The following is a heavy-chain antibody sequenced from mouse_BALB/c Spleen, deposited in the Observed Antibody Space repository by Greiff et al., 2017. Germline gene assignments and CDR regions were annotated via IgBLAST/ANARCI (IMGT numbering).Heavy chain of an antibody. D-gene: IGHD4-1*01. CDR1: GYTFTDYD. J-gene: IGHJ4*01. V-gene: IGHV1S29*02. Sequence: VQLKQTGPELVKPGASVKISCKASGYTFTDYDMHWVKQSHGKSLEWIGYIYPYNGGTGYNQKFKSKATLTVDNSSSTAYMELRSLTSEDSAVYYCARGELGHAMDYWGQGTSVTVSS. CDR3: ARGELGHAMDY. CDR2: IYPYNGGT.